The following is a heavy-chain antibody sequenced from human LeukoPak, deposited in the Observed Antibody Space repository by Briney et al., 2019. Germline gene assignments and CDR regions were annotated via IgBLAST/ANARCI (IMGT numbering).Heavy chain of an antibody. CDR1: GFTFSSYW. D-gene: IGHD1-26*01. Sequence: PGGSLRLSCAASGFTFSSYWMHWVRQALGKGLVWVSRIDSDGSSTIYADSVKGRFTISRDNAMNTLYLQMNSLRTEDTAVYYCVRGSLGAFDIWGQGTMVTVSS. V-gene: IGHV3-74*01. CDR3: VRGSLGAFDI. J-gene: IGHJ3*02. CDR2: IDSDGSST.